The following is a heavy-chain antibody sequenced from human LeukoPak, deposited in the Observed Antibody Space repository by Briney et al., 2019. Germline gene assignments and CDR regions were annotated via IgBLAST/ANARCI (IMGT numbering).Heavy chain of an antibody. CDR3: ARALVDTAMVTGFDY. V-gene: IGHV5-51*01. CDR1: GYSFTSYW. J-gene: IGHJ4*02. Sequence: GASLKISCKGSGYSFTSYWIGWVRQMPGKGLEWMGIIYPGDSDTRYSPSLQGQVTISADKSISTAYLQWSSLKASDTAMYYCARALVDTAMVTGFDYWGQGTLVTVSS. D-gene: IGHD5-18*01. CDR2: IYPGDSDT.